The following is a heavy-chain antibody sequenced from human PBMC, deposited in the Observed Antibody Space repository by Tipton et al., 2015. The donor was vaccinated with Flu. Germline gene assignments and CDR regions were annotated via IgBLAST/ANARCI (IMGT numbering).Heavy chain of an antibody. D-gene: IGHD2/OR15-2a*01. V-gene: IGHV4-39*07. CDR1: GGSISSSSYY. Sequence: TLSLTCTVSGGSISSSSYYWGWIRQPPGKGLEWIGSIYYSGSTYYNPSLKSRVTISVDTSKNQFSLKLSSVTAADTAVYYCARHTRIAIGGLNWFDPWGQGTLVTVSS. J-gene: IGHJ5*02. CDR3: ARHTRIAIGGLNWFDP. CDR2: IYYSGST.